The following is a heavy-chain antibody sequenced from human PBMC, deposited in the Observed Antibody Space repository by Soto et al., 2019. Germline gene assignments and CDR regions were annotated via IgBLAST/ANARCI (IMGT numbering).Heavy chain of an antibody. CDR2: ISGSGGST. CDR1: GFTFSSYA. J-gene: IGHJ5*02. CDR3: AKDRGVQQWLAFPQYNWFDP. D-gene: IGHD6-19*01. V-gene: IGHV3-23*01. Sequence: EVQLLESGGGLVQPGGSLRLSCAASGFTFSSYAMSWVRQAPGKGLEWVSAISGSGGSTYYADSVKGRFTISRDNSKNTLYRQMNSLRAEDTAVYYCAKDRGVQQWLAFPQYNWFDPWGQGTLVTVSS.